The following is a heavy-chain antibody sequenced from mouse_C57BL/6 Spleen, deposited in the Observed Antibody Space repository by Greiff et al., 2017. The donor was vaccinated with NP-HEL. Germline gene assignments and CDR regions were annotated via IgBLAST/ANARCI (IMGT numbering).Heavy chain of an antibody. V-gene: IGHV5-17*01. CDR1: GFTFSDYG. D-gene: IGHD4-1*01. J-gene: IGHJ2*01. CDR3: AKLTGHFDY. Sequence: DVMLVESGGGLVKPGGSLKLSCAASGFTFSDYGMHWVRQAPEKGLEWVAYISSGSSTIYYADTVKGRFTISRDNAKNTLFLQMTSLRSEDTAMYYCAKLTGHFDYWGQGTTLTVSS. CDR2: ISSGSSTI.